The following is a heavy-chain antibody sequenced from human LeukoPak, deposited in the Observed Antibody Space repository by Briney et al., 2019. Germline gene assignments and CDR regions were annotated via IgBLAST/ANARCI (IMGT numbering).Heavy chain of an antibody. J-gene: IGHJ4*02. CDR1: GFTFSSYG. Sequence: PGGSLRLSCAASGFTFSSYGMHRVRQAPGKGLEWVAFIRYDGSNKYYADSVKGRFTISRDNSKNTLYLQMNSLRAEDTAVYYCAKDPSVYDSSGYPNWGQGTLVTVSS. V-gene: IGHV3-30*02. D-gene: IGHD3-22*01. CDR3: AKDPSVYDSSGYPN. CDR2: IRYDGSNK.